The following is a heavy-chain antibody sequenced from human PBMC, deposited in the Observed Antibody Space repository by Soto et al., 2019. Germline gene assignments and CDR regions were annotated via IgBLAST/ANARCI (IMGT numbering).Heavy chain of an antibody. CDR1: DFTFPNAW. D-gene: IGHD4-17*01. J-gene: IGHJ6*02. CDR3: ATVRMLGWGGDYQAMDV. Sequence: DVLLVESGGGWVRPGGSLRLSCAASDFTFPNAWMNWVSQAPGKGLEWVGRIKSRSDGATTDYAVPGKDRFTISRDDSTNALVLELTSLRSDDTAGYHCATVRMLGWGGDYQAMDVWVQGPTVTVSS. CDR2: IKSRSDGATT. V-gene: IGHV3-15*07.